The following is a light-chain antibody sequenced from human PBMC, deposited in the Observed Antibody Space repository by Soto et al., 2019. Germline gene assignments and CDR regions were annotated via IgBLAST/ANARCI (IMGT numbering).Light chain of an antibody. V-gene: IGKV3-15*01. CDR3: QQRSNWPIT. CDR2: GAY. CDR1: QSVGNN. Sequence: EIVMTQSPATLSVSPGERTTLSCRASQSVGNNLAWYQQKPGQAPRLLIYGAYTRATGIPARFSGSGSGTDFTLTISSLQSEDFAVYYCQQRSNWPITFGQGTRLEI. J-gene: IGKJ5*01.